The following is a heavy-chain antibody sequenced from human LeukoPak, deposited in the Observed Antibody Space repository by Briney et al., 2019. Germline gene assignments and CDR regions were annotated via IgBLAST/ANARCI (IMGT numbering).Heavy chain of an antibody. V-gene: IGHV3-23*01. J-gene: IGHJ4*02. D-gene: IGHD1-26*01. CDR2: ISGSGGST. Sequence: GGSLRLSCAASGFPFSSYAMSWVRQAPGKGLAWVSAISGSGGSTYYADDVKGRFTISRDNSKNTLYVQMNSRRAEDTAVYYCAKDRSGSPGYWGQGTLVPVS. CDR1: GFPFSSYA. CDR3: AKDRSGSPGY.